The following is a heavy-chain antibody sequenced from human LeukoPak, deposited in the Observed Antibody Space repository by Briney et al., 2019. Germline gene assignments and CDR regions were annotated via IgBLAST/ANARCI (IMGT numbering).Heavy chain of an antibody. Sequence: PSETLSLTCVVSGYSISSGYYWGWIRQPPGKGLEWIGSIYHSGSPYYNPSLKSRVTISVDTSKNQFSLRLSSVTAADTAVYYCARSYYYHSSDYYYGDAIDIWGQGTMVTVSS. CDR2: IYHSGSP. CDR3: ARSYYYHSSDYYYGDAIDI. D-gene: IGHD3-22*01. V-gene: IGHV4-38-2*01. J-gene: IGHJ3*02. CDR1: GYSISSGYY.